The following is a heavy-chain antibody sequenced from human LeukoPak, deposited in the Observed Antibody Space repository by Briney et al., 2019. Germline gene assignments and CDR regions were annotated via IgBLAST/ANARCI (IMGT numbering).Heavy chain of an antibody. CDR3: AREDYVSRSSFDY. J-gene: IGHJ4*02. D-gene: IGHD3-16*01. CDR1: VASNSNYY. CDR2: IHTRENT. Sequence: PSETLSLTCSASVASNSNYYWSWIRRPPGKGLEWIGHIHTRENTNYNPSLKSPVTISVNTSKKQFSLKLNSVNTAVTAVYYFAREDYVSRSSFDYWGQGTLVTVS. V-gene: IGHV4-4*07.